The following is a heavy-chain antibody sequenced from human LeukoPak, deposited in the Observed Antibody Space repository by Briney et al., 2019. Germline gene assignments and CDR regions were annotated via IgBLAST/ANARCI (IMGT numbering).Heavy chain of an antibody. Sequence: PGGSLRLSCAASGFAVSSNYMSWVRQAPGKGLEYVSAISSNGGSTYYANSVKGRFTISRDNSKNTLYLQMGSLRAEDMAVYYCARCSTVGDFWSGYPYYYYYMDVWGKGTTVTVSS. CDR2: ISSNGGST. V-gene: IGHV3-64*01. CDR3: ARCSTVGDFWSGYPYYYYYMDV. J-gene: IGHJ6*03. D-gene: IGHD3-3*01. CDR1: GFAVSSNY.